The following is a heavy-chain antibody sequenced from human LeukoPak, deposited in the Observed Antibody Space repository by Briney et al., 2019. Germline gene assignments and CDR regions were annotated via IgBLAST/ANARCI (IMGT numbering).Heavy chain of an antibody. V-gene: IGHV3-30-3*01. Sequence: GGSLSLSCVGSGFTFPNYDIHWARQAPGKGLEWLSLISFDGFNVHYADSVKDRSTISRDNSNNIVYLQMNSLTIEDTAVYYCARDQSMDYWGQGVLVAVSS. D-gene: IGHD6-6*01. CDR2: ISFDGFNV. J-gene: IGHJ4*02. CDR1: GFTFPNYD. CDR3: ARDQSMDY.